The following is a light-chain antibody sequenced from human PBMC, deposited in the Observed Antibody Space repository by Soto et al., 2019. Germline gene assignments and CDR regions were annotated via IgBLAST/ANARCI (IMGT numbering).Light chain of an antibody. V-gene: IGKV3-15*01. CDR1: QSVFSS. J-gene: IGKJ1*01. CDR3: QQYHNWPA. CDR2: GAA. Sequence: EIVMTQSPATLSVSPGERATLSCRASQSVFSSLAWYQQKPGQAPRLLIYGAATRATGIPARFSGSGSGTESTLTISSLQSEDFVVYYCQQYHNWPAFGQGTKVEIK.